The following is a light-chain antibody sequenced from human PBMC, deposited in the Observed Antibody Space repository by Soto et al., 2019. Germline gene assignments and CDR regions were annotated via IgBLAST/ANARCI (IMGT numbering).Light chain of an antibody. V-gene: IGKV2-28*01. CDR3: MQALQTPLT. CDR2: LGS. Sequence: DIVMTQSPLSLPVTPGEPASISCRSSQSLLHSNGNIYLVWYLQKPGQSPQLLIYLGSNRASGVPDRFSGSGSGTDFTLKISRVEAEDVGVYYCMQALQTPLTFGGGTKVEI. J-gene: IGKJ4*01. CDR1: QSLLHSNGNIY.